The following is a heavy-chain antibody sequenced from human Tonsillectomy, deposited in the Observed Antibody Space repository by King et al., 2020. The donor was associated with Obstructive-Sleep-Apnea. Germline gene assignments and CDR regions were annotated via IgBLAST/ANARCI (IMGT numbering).Heavy chain of an antibody. CDR1: GYTFTSYY. Sequence: AQLVQSGAEVKKPGASVKVSCKASGYTFTSYYIHWVRQAPGQGLEWMGIINPSGGSTSYAQKFQGRVTMTRDTSTSTVYMELSSLRSEDTAVYYCARSVVVVAATDYWGQGTLVTVSS. V-gene: IGHV1-46*01. CDR2: INPSGGST. D-gene: IGHD2-15*01. J-gene: IGHJ4*02. CDR3: ARSVVVVAATDY.